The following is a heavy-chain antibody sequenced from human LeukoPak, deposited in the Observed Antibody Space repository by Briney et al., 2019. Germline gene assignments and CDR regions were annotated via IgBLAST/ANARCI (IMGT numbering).Heavy chain of an antibody. Sequence: GGSLRLSCSASGFTFSSYAMHWVRQAPGKGLEWVSSISSSSYILYADSVKGRFTISRDNAKNSLFLQINSLRAEDTAVYYCARQGPYGDYSHWGQGTMVTVSS. D-gene: IGHD4-17*01. V-gene: IGHV3-21*01. J-gene: IGHJ4*02. CDR3: ARQGPYGDYSH. CDR2: ISSSSYI. CDR1: GFTFSSYA.